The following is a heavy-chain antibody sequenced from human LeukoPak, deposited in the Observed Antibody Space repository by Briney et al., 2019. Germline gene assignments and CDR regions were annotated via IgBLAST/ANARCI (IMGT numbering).Heavy chain of an antibody. CDR3: AGDSTHSNFYYYYYMDV. V-gene: IGHV3-33*08. CDR1: GFTFSSYW. Sequence: GKSLRLSCAASGFTFSSYWMSWVRQAPGKGLEWVAFIRYDGSNKYYADSVKGRFTISRDNAKNSLYLQMNSLRAEDTAVYYCAGDSTHSNFYYYYYMDVWGKGTTVTVSS. D-gene: IGHD4-11*01. J-gene: IGHJ6*03. CDR2: IRYDGSNK.